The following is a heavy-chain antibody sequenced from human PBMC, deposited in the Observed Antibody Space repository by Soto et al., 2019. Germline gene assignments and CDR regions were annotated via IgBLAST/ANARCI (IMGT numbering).Heavy chain of an antibody. V-gene: IGHV1-69*01. CDR2: IIPIFGTA. J-gene: IGHJ5*02. CDR3: ARDPVDSSSSIPNWFDP. Sequence: QVQLVQSGAEVKKPGSSVKVSCKASGGTFSSYAISWVRQAPGQGLEWMGGIIPIFGTANYAQKFQGRVTITADESTSTAYMELSSLRSEDTAVYYCARDPVDSSSSIPNWFDPWGQGTLVTVSS. CDR1: GGTFSSYA. D-gene: IGHD6-6*01.